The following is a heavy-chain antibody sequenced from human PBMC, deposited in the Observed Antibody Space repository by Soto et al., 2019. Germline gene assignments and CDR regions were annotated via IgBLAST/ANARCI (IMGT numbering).Heavy chain of an antibody. CDR1: GFSFSSDA. D-gene: IGHD3-16*01. J-gene: IGHJ6*02. CDR2: MSYDGSKN. Sequence: QVQLVESGGGVVQSGRSLRLSCAASGFSFSSDAMHWVRQAPGKGLVWVALMSYDGSKNYYADSVKPRFTISGDNSKNRRYLQMNSLRAESTAVYYGAKDFGGQRFYGMDVWGQGTTVTVSS. CDR3: AKDFGGQRFYGMDV. V-gene: IGHV3-30*18.